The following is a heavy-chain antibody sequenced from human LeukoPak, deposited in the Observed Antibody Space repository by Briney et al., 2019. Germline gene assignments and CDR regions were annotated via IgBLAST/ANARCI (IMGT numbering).Heavy chain of an antibody. J-gene: IGHJ4*02. CDR1: GFTFTSYS. Sequence: GSLRLSCAASGFTFTSYSMNWVRQPPGKRLGWIGCIYYNGRTYYNPSLKSRVTISLDTPKNQFSLNLSSATAAPTPVLYCPRILSGYWTDFWGQGTLVSVSS. D-gene: IGHD3-3*01. CDR2: IYYNGRT. CDR3: PRILSGYWTDF. V-gene: IGHV4-59*12.